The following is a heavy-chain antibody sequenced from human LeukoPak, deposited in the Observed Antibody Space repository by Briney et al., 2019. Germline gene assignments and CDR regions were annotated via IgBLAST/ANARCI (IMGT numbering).Heavy chain of an antibody. CDR2: VYPRDSDT. CDR3: ARPGERSRRDWNLDQ. CDR1: GYSFSNYW. J-gene: IGHJ4*02. V-gene: IGHV5-51*01. D-gene: IGHD1-1*01. Sequence: GESLKISCKASGYSFSNYWLGWVRQVPGKGLEWMGIVYPRDSDTRYSPSFQGQVTISADKSISTAYLQWSSLKASDTAVYYCARPGERSRRDWNLDQWGQGTLVTVSS.